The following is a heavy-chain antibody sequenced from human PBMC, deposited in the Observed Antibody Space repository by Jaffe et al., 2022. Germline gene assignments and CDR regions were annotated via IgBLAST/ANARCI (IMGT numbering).Heavy chain of an antibody. J-gene: IGHJ4*02. D-gene: IGHD6-19*01. CDR2: IDWDDDK. CDR3: ARSLAPVSGWYYFDY. V-gene: IGHV2-70*01. CDR1: GFSLSTSGMC. Sequence: QVTLRESGPALVKPTQTLTLTCTFSGFSLSTSGMCVSWIRQPPGKALEWLALIDWDDDKYYSTSLKTRLTISKDTSKNQVVLTMTNMDPVDTATYYCARSLAPVSGWYYFDYWGQGTLVTVSS.